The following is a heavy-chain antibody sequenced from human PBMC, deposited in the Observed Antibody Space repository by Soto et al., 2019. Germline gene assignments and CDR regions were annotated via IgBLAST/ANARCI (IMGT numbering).Heavy chain of an antibody. CDR3: ARDNGIAGSFDP. Sequence: LRLSCAASGFTFSTYSMNWVRQAPGKGLEWISYITSSSTTIFYADSVKGRFTISRDNAKNSLYLQMNSLRDEDTSVYYCARDNGIAGSFDPWGQGTLVTVSS. CDR2: ITSSSTTI. V-gene: IGHV3-48*02. J-gene: IGHJ5*02. D-gene: IGHD6-13*01. CDR1: GFTFSTYS.